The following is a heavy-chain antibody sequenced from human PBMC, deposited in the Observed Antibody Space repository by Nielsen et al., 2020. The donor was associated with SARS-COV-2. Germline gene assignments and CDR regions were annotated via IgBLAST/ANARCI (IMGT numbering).Heavy chain of an antibody. J-gene: IGHJ6*02. Sequence: GESLKISCVASGFTFSNYWMNWVRQAPGKGLEWVANIEEDGSEKFYLDSVKGRFTISRDNAKNSLYLQMNSLRAEDTAVYYCTRVSSMWLTYMDVWGQGTTVTVSS. CDR2: IEEDGSEK. D-gene: IGHD6-19*01. CDR1: GFTFSNYW. V-gene: IGHV3-7*01. CDR3: TRVSSMWLTYMDV.